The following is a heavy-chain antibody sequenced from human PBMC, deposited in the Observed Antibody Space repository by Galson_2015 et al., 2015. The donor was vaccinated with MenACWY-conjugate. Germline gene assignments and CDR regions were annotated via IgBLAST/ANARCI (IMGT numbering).Heavy chain of an antibody. Sequence: SLRLSCAASGFTLSHYYMSWVRQAPGKGLEWVATIRGDGSETFHVDSVKDRFTISRDNAQNSLFLQMNSLRAEDTAVYYCARPVRNRLTIAVPYYFDHWGQGTLVAVSS. CDR3: ARPVRNRLTIAVPYYFDH. CDR1: GFTLSHYY. D-gene: IGHD2-21*01. V-gene: IGHV3-7*03. CDR2: IRGDGSET. J-gene: IGHJ4*02.